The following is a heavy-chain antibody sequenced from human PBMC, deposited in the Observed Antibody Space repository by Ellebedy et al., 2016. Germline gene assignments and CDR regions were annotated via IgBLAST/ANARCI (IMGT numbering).Heavy chain of an antibody. CDR1: GFSSSRYA. CDR3: AQHGSGSGPHYYYGMDV. J-gene: IGHJ6*02. CDR2: INNNNNP. D-gene: IGHD3-10*01. V-gene: IGHV3-23*05. Sequence: GGSLRLSCAASGFSSSRYAMSWVRQAPGQGLEWVASINNNNNPYYGDSVRGRFTISRDSSENTLYLQMNSLRAEDTAVYYCAQHGSGSGPHYYYGMDVWGQGTTVTVSS.